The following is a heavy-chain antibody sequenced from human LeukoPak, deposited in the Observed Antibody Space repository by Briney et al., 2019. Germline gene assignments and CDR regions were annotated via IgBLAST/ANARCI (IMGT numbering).Heavy chain of an antibody. D-gene: IGHD2-2*01. V-gene: IGHV3-7*03. Sequence: GGSLRLSCAASGFTFSSYAMSWVRQAPGKGLEWVATIRQDGSERHYVDSMKGRSTISRDNAKNSLYLEMNSLRVEDTAVYYCVRGCGRSSCPYYFDYWGQGTLVTVSS. CDR1: GFTFSSYA. CDR3: VRGCGRSSCPYYFDY. J-gene: IGHJ4*02. CDR2: IRQDGSER.